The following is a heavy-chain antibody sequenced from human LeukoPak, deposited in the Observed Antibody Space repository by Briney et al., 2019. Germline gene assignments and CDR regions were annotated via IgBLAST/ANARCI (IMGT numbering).Heavy chain of an antibody. D-gene: IGHD3-9*01. CDR2: ISGSGDST. V-gene: IGHV3-23*01. CDR1: GFTFSYYA. CDR3: ARGGGGNSDFLTTYTGASLSFDY. Sequence: GGSLRLSCAASGFTFSYYAMTWVRQAPGKGLEWVSVISGSGDSTNYADSVKGRFTISRDSSKNTLYLQMNRLGAEDTAVYYCARGGGGNSDFLTTYTGASLSFDYWGQGALVTVSS. J-gene: IGHJ4*02.